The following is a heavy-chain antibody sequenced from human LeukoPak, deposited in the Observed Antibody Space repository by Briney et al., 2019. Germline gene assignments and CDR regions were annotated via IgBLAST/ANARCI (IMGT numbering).Heavy chain of an antibody. CDR3: ARVGRGDKNGKYYYYYYMDV. V-gene: IGHV4-30-2*01. CDR1: GASINSGGDS. J-gene: IGHJ6*03. CDR2: IYYSGST. D-gene: IGHD1-1*01. Sequence: SETPSLTCAVSGASINSGGDSWCWIRQPRGKGVEWIGYIYYSGSTYYNPSRKNRLTISRDMSKNEFSLQLSSATAADTAVYYCARVGRGDKNGKYYYYYYMDVWGKGTTVTISS.